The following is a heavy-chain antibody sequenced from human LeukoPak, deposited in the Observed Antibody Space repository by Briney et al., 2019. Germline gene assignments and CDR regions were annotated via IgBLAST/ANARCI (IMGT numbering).Heavy chain of an antibody. D-gene: IGHD1-1*01. CDR2: IYYSGST. CDR1: GGSTSSYY. CDR3: ARDLLVGTGTTYYYYGMDV. V-gene: IGHV4-59*01. J-gene: IGHJ6*02. Sequence: SETLSLTCTVSGGSTSSYYWSWVRQPPGKGLEWVGYIYYSGSTNYNPSLKSRVTISVDTSKNQFSLKLSSVTAADTAVYYCARDLLVGTGTTYYYYGMDVWGQGTTVTVSS.